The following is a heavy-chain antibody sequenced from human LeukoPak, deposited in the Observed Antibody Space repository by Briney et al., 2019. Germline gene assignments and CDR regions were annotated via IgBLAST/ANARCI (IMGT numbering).Heavy chain of an antibody. CDR3: ARGYSSSWLHWFDP. V-gene: IGHV1-2*02. CDR2: IDPSGGST. Sequence: ASVKVSCKTSAYTFNAYLIHWVRQAPGQVLGWLGMIDPSGGSTAYAQKFQGRVTMTRDTSISTAYMELSRLRSDDTAVYYCARGYSSSWLHWFDPWGQGTLVTVSS. J-gene: IGHJ5*02. CDR1: AYTFNAYL. D-gene: IGHD6-13*01.